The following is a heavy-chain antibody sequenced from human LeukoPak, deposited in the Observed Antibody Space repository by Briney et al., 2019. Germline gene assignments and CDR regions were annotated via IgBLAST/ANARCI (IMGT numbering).Heavy chain of an antibody. CDR2: IYYSGST. CDR1: GDSISSYY. J-gene: IGHJ4*02. Sequence: PSETLSLTCTVSGDSISSYYWSWIRQPPGKGLEWIGHIYYSGSTDYNPSLKSRVTISVATSKNQFSLSLSSVTAADTAVYYCARDAGGPFDYWGQGTLVTVSS. V-gene: IGHV4-59*01. CDR3: ARDAGGPFDY. D-gene: IGHD2-15*01.